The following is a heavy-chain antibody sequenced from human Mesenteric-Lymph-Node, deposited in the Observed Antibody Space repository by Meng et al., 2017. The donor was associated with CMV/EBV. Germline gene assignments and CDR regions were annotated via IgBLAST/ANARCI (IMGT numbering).Heavy chain of an antibody. CDR1: GFTFSNAW. J-gene: IGHJ4*02. CDR2: INHSGST. D-gene: IGHD3-22*01. CDR3: ARSSSGYLPFDY. Sequence: ESLKISCAASGFTFSNAWMSWVRQAPGKGLEWIGEINHSGSTNYNPSLKSRVTISVDTSKNQFSLKLSSVTAADTAVYYCARSSSGYLPFDYWGQGTLVTVSS. V-gene: IGHV4-34*01.